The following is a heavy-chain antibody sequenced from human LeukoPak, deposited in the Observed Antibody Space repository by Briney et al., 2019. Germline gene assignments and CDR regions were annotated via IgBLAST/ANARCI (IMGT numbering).Heavy chain of an antibody. J-gene: IGHJ6*03. D-gene: IGHD6-13*01. Sequence: GGSLRLSCAASGFTFSSYAMHWVRQAPGKGLEYVSAISSNGGSTYYANSVKGRFTISRDNSKNTLYLQMGSLRAEDMAVYYCARGGGGSSSWYLYYYYYYMGVWGKGTTVTVSS. CDR2: ISSNGGST. CDR3: ARGGGGSSSWYLYYYYYYMGV. V-gene: IGHV3-64*01. CDR1: GFTFSSYA.